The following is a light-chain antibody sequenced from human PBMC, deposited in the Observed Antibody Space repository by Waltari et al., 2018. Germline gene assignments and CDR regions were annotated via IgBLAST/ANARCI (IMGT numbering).Light chain of an antibody. CDR3: QVWDSSSDHWV. V-gene: IGLV3-21*04. Sequence: SYVLPQPSSVSVAPGKTARITCGGSNIGSRNMRWHQQKPGQAPVLVFYYDSDRPSGIPERFSGSNSGNTATLTISRVEVGDEADYYCQVWDSSSDHWVFGGGTKLTVL. CDR2: YDS. CDR1: NIGSRN. J-gene: IGLJ3*02.